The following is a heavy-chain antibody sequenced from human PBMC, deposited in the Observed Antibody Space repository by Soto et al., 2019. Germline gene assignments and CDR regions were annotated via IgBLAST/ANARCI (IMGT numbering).Heavy chain of an antibody. Sequence: QVQLVQSGAEVKKAGASVKVSCKASGYTFTGYFIHWVRQAPGQGLEWMGRINPNTGGTNYAQKFQGRVTMTRDGSMSTAYMELSSLRSADTAVYYCARDRDYCSGDSCYSTWFDPWGQGTLVTVSS. CDR3: ARDRDYCSGDSCYSTWFDP. CDR1: GYTFTGYF. J-gene: IGHJ5*02. D-gene: IGHD2-15*01. V-gene: IGHV1-2*06. CDR2: INPNTGGT.